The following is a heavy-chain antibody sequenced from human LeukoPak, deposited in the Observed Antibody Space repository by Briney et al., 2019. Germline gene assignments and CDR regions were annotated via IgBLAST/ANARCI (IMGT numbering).Heavy chain of an antibody. Sequence: SETLSLTCTVSGGSISSYYWSWIRQPPGKGLEWIGYIFYTGSTNYNPSLKSRVTISVDTSKNQFSLKLSSVTAADTAVYYCARESYYDILTGPYYYYYMDVWGKGTTVTVSS. J-gene: IGHJ6*03. CDR1: GGSISSYY. V-gene: IGHV4-59*01. CDR3: ARESYYDILTGPYYYYYMDV. D-gene: IGHD3-9*01. CDR2: IFYTGST.